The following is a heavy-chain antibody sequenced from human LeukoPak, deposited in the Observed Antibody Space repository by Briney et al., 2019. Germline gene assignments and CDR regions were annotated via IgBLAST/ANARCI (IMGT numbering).Heavy chain of an antibody. J-gene: IGHJ4*02. CDR1: GFMFDSYA. V-gene: IGHV3-23*01. CDR2: LSGAGGTT. Sequence: GGSLRLSCAASGFMFDSYAMNWVRQAPGKGLEWVSALSGAGGTTYYTDSVLGRFTISRDNSKNTLYLQMNSLRAEDTAVYYCAKEPRLGASPYDFWSGFFDYWGQGTLVTVSS. CDR3: AKEPRLGASPYDFWSGFFDY. D-gene: IGHD3-3*01.